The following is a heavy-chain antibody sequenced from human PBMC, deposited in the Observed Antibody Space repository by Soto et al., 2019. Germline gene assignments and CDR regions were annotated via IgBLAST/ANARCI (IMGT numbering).Heavy chain of an antibody. Sequence: QVQLQESGPGLVKPSQTLSLTCSVSGVSINSGGYYWSWIRHHPGKGLEWIGYIYYTGHTFYHASLKSRVAMSLDTSKNQFSLKLSSVTAADTAVYYWARGSQLERDALDIWGQGTMVTVSS. D-gene: IGHD1-1*01. CDR2: IYYTGHT. CDR1: GVSINSGGYY. CDR3: ARGSQLERDALDI. V-gene: IGHV4-31*03. J-gene: IGHJ3*02.